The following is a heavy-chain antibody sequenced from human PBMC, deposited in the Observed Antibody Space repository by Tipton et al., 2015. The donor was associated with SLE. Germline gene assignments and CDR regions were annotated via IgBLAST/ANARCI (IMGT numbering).Heavy chain of an antibody. V-gene: IGHV4-61*02. Sequence: TLSLTCTVSGDSFSSTTYYWSWIRQPAGKGLEWIGRVYATGSTTYNPSLESRLTISVDTSNNQFSLRLNSATAADTAVYFCARSPSILPAASDVFGIWGQGTVVTVSS. CDR1: GDSFSSTTYY. CDR3: ARSPSILPAASDVFGI. D-gene: IGHD2-15*01. J-gene: IGHJ3*02. CDR2: VYATGST.